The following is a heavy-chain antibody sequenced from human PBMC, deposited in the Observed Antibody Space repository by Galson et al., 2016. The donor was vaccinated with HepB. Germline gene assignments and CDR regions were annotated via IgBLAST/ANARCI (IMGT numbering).Heavy chain of an antibody. V-gene: IGHV1-2*02. CDR1: GDTFFDSN. D-gene: IGHD3-3*01. J-gene: IGHJ6*02. CDR3: ARSRLDHDLWGDSNVGRLYYYGMGV. Sequence: SVKVSCKASGDTFFDSNINWVRQAPGQGLEWMGWISPNNGGTSYAQNLEGRVTMTRDTSITTVYMELSRLTFDDTAIYYCARSRLDHDLWGDSNVGRLYYYGMGVWGQGTTVTVSS. CDR2: ISPNNGGT.